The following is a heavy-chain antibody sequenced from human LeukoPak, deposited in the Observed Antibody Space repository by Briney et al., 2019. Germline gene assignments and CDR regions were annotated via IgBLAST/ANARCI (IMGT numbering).Heavy chain of an antibody. J-gene: IGHJ4*02. D-gene: IGHD3-16*01. CDR2: IYYSGST. Sequence: SETLSLTCTVSGGSISSSSYYWGWIRQPPGKGLEWIGSIYYSGSTYYNPSPKSRVTISVDTSKNQFSLKLSSVTAADTAVYYCARLPGEGGFYYFDYWGQGTLVTVSS. CDR1: GGSISSSSYY. V-gene: IGHV4-39*01. CDR3: ARLPGEGGFYYFDY.